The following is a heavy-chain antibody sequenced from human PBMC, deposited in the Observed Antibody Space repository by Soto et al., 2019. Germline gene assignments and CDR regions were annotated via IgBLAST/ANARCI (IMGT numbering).Heavy chain of an antibody. V-gene: IGHV2-5*02. CDR1: GFSLRTSGVG. Sequence: QITLKESGPTLMKPTQTLTLTCTFSGFSLRTSGVGVGWIRQPPGKALEWLALIYWDDDKRYSPSLKSRLTIAKDTSKNQVVLTMTNMDPVDTATYYCAHRRFTFGGDISADYWGQGTLVTVSS. J-gene: IGHJ4*02. D-gene: IGHD3-16*02. CDR2: IYWDDDK. CDR3: AHRRFTFGGDISADY.